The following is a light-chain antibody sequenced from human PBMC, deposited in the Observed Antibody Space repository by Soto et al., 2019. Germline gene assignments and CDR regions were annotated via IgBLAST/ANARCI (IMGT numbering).Light chain of an antibody. J-gene: IGKJ5*01. CDR1: QSVSSY. Sequence: EIVLTPSPATLSLSPGERATLSCRASQSVSSYLAWYQQKPGQAPRLLIYDASNRATGIPARFSGSGSGTDFTLTISSLQSEDFAVYYCQQYNGWPITFGQGTRLE. CDR3: QQYNGWPIT. V-gene: IGKV3-11*01. CDR2: DAS.